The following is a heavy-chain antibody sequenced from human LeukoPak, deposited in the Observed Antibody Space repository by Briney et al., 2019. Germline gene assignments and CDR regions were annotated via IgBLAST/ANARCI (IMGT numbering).Heavy chain of an antibody. CDR1: GFTFTNFG. D-gene: IGHD7-27*01. CDR2: INYLGSTR. CDR3: AKDRHWAFDY. J-gene: IGHJ4*02. Sequence: GGSLRLTCAASGFTFTNFGMHWVRQAPGKGLEWVAFINYLGSTRFYADSVRGRFTVSRDDSMSTLYLQMNSLRPEDMAVYYCAKDRHWAFDYWGQGTLVTVSS. V-gene: IGHV3-30*02.